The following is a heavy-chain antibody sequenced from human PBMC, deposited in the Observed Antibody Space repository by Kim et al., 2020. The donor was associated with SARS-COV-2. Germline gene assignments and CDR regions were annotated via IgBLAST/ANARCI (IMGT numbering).Heavy chain of an antibody. Sequence: SETLSLTCAVYGGSFSGYYWSWIRQPPGEGLEWIGEINHSGSTNYNPSLKSRVTISVDTSKNQFSLKLSSVTAADTAVYYCARGYYDSSGYFMYYFDYWGQGTLVTVSS. V-gene: IGHV4-34*01. J-gene: IGHJ4*02. CDR3: ARGYYDSSGYFMYYFDY. CDR1: GGSFSGYY. D-gene: IGHD3-22*01. CDR2: INHSGST.